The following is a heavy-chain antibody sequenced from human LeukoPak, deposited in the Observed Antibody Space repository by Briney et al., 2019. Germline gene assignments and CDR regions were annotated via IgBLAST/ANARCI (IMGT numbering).Heavy chain of an antibody. CDR2: IYYSGST. D-gene: IGHD5-18*01. V-gene: IGHV4-31*03. Sequence: PSQTLSLTCTVSGGSISSGGYYWSWIRQHPGKGLEWIGYIYYSGSTYYNPSLKSRVTISVDTSKNQFSLKLYSVTAADTAVYYCARSRSGYSYDHAAFEIWGQGTMVTVSS. J-gene: IGHJ3*02. CDR1: GGSISSGGYY. CDR3: ARSRSGYSYDHAAFEI.